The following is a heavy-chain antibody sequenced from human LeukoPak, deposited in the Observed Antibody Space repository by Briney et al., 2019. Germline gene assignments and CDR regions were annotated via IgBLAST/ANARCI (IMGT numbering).Heavy chain of an antibody. CDR3: ARRDYDYVWGSYRPSSFDY. J-gene: IGHJ4*02. CDR2: INHSGST. CDR1: GGSFSDYY. D-gene: IGHD3-16*02. V-gene: IGHV4-34*01. Sequence: LETLSLTCAVYGGSFSDYYWSWIRQPPGKGLEWIGEINHSGSTNYNPSLKSRVTISVDTSKNQFSLKLSSVTAADTAVYYCARRDYDYVWGSYRPSSFDYWGQGTLVTVSS.